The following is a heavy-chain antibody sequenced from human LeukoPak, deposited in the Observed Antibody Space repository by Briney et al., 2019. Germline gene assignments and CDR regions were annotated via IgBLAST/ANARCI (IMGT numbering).Heavy chain of an antibody. Sequence: SETLSLTCTVSGGFISTHYWSWLRQSPGKGLEWIGYIHERGSTNHNPSLKSRVTMSVDTSKNRFSLKLTSVTAADTAVYFCAKSPMTVTTIFDYWGQGTLVTVSS. J-gene: IGHJ4*02. CDR3: AKSPMTVTTIFDY. D-gene: IGHD4-11*01. CDR1: GGFISTHY. V-gene: IGHV4-59*11. CDR2: IHERGST.